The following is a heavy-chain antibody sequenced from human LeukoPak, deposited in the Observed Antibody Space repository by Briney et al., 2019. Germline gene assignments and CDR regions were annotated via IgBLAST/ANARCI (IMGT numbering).Heavy chain of an antibody. CDR1: GFTFSSYS. V-gene: IGHV3-23*01. D-gene: IGHD1-26*01. CDR3: AKAGSIRFDY. J-gene: IGHJ4*02. CDR2: ISDSGGST. Sequence: GGSLRLSCAASGFTFSSYSMNWVRQAPGKGLEWVSAISDSGGSTYYADSVKGRFIISRDNSKNTLYLQMNSLRAEDTAVYYCAKAGSIRFDYWGQGILVTVSS.